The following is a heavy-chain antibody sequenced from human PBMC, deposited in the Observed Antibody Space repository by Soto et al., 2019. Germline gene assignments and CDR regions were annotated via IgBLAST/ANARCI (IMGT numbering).Heavy chain of an antibody. J-gene: IGHJ5*02. D-gene: IGHD2-2*01. CDR3: AKVGCSSTSCSRFDP. V-gene: IGHV3-23*01. Sequence: GGSLRLSCAASGFTFSSYAMSWVRQAPGKGLEWVSAISGSGGSTYYADSVKGRFTISRDNSKNTLYLQMNSLRAEDTAVYYCAKVGCSSTSCSRFDPWGQGTLVTVSS. CDR1: GFTFSSYA. CDR2: ISGSGGST.